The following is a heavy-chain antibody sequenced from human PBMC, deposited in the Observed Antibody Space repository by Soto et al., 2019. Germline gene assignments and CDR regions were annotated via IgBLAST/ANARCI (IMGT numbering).Heavy chain of an antibody. D-gene: IGHD1-26*01. CDR1: GDSASSNSPA. CDR3: AGMQDGALDY. J-gene: IGHJ4*02. V-gene: IGHV6-1*01. Sequence: SQTLSLTCAVSGDSASSNSPAWNWIRQSPSRGLEWLGKTYYRSKWYNEYAVSVKSRITIKPDTSKNQFSLRLDSVIAEDTAVYYCAGMQDGALDYWGQGSLVTVSS. CDR2: TYYRSKWYN.